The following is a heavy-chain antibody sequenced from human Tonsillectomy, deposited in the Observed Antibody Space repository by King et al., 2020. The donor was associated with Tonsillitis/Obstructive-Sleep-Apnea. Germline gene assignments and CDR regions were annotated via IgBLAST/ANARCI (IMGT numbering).Heavy chain of an antibody. D-gene: IGHD3-16*01. CDR3: ARDTSRYYWFGP. Sequence: VQLVESGGGLVQPGGSLRLSCVASGFSFSIYAMSWVRQTPGEGLEWISTINNNGDSTFYADSVKGRFTISRDNSKSTLYLQMNSLRVEDSAAYFCARDTSRYYWFGPWGQGTLVTVSS. V-gene: IGHV3-23*04. CDR2: INNNGDST. J-gene: IGHJ5*02. CDR1: GFSFSIYA.